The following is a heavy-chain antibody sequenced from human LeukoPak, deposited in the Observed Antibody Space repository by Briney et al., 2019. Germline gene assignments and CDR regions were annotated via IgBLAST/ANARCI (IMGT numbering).Heavy chain of an antibody. CDR1: GITFSSYG. Sequence: GGTLRLSCAASGITFSSYGMSWVRQAPGKGLEWVSAITGSGGSTYYADSVKGRFTISRDNSKNTLYLQMNSLKTEDTAVYYCTTFGWNDGADYWGQGTLVTVSS. V-gene: IGHV3-23*01. D-gene: IGHD1-1*01. CDR2: ITGSGGST. J-gene: IGHJ4*02. CDR3: TTFGWNDGADY.